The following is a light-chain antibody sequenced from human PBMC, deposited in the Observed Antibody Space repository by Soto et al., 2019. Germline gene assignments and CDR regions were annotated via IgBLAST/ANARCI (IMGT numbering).Light chain of an antibody. Sequence: PGTLSLYTGERATLSCRASQSVSSSYLAWYQQKPGQAPRLLIYGASSRATGIPDRFSGSGSGTDFTLTISRLEPEDFAVYYCQQYGSSPWTFGQGSNV. J-gene: IGKJ1*01. V-gene: IGKV3-20*01. CDR2: GAS. CDR1: QSVSSSY. CDR3: QQYGSSPWT.